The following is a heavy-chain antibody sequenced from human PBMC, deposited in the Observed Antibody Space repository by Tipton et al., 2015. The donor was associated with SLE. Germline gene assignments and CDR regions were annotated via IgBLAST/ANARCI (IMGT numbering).Heavy chain of an antibody. CDR1: GFTFSHYW. V-gene: IGHV3-74*01. Sequence: LRLSCAASGFTFSHYWMHWVRQAPGKGLVWVSRVNSEGTSTGYADYVKGRFTISRDNAKNSLYLQMNSLRAEDTAVYYCARDRGHCSGGSCYSNWFDSWGQGTLVTVSS. J-gene: IGHJ5*01. CDR3: ARDRGHCSGGSCYSNWFDS. CDR2: VNSEGTST. D-gene: IGHD2-15*01.